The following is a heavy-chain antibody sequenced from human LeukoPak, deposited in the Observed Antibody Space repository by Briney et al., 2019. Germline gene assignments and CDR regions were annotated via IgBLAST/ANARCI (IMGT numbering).Heavy chain of an antibody. CDR3: AKVSEYSSGWYFVDY. D-gene: IGHD6-19*01. CDR1: GFTFSSYA. J-gene: IGHJ4*02. Sequence: GRSLRLSCAASGFTFSSYAMHWVRHAPGKGLEWVSGISWNSGSIGYADSVKGRFTISRDNAKNSLYLQMNSLRAEDTALYYCAKVSEYSSGWYFVDYWGQGTLVTVSS. CDR2: ISWNSGSI. V-gene: IGHV3-9*01.